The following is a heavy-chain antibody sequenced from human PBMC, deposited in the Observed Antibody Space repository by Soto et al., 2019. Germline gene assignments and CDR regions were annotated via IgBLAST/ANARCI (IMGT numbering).Heavy chain of an antibody. CDR2: IYYSGST. CDR3: ARPDAGMIAAPYY. Sequence: SETLSLTCTVSGGSISSSSYYWGWIRQPPGKGLEWIGSIYYSGSTYYNPSLKSRVTISVDTSKNQFSLKLSSVTAADTAVYYCARPDAGMIAAPYYWGQGTLVTVSS. CDR1: GGSISSSSYY. J-gene: IGHJ4*02. V-gene: IGHV4-39*01. D-gene: IGHD6-13*01.